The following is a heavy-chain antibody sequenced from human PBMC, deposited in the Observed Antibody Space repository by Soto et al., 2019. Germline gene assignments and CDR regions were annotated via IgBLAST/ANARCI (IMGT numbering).Heavy chain of an antibody. Sequence: ASVKVSCKTSGDTFTTYAIHWVRQAPGQRLEWLGWISIGNGYTKYSAKFQDRVTITWDTSATTAYIQLSSLISEDTAVYYCARFRSLGYNFIDFSGQGTLVTVSS. CDR3: ARFRSLGYNFIDF. CDR1: GDTFTTYA. J-gene: IGHJ4*02. D-gene: IGHD3-22*01. V-gene: IGHV1-3*04. CDR2: ISIGNGYT.